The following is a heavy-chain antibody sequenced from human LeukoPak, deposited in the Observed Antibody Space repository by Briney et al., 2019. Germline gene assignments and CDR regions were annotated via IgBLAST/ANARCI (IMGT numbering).Heavy chain of an antibody. V-gene: IGHV3-33*08. CDR2: IWYDGSNK. D-gene: IGHD6-13*01. CDR1: GFTFSSYG. CDR3: ARETEQQLTPKFDY. J-gene: IGHJ4*02. Sequence: GGSLRLSCAASGFTFSSYGMHWVRQAPGKGLEWVAVIWYDGSNKYYADSVKGRFTISRDNSKNTLYLQMNSLRAEDTAVYCCARETEQQLTPKFDYWGQGTLVTVSS.